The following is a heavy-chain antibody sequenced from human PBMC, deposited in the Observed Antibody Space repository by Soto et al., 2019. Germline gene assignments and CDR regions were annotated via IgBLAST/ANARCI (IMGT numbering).Heavy chain of an antibody. V-gene: IGHV1-18*01. Sequence: QVQLVQSGAEVKKPGASVTVSCKTSGYTFSNYGINWVRQAPGHGLEWMGWISGYNGNTNYAQTVQSRVTMTTDTSTVTVYLELRSLKSDDTAIYYCSRFIMVGGWFDPNYYHGMDVWGQGTTVSV. D-gene: IGHD6-19*01. CDR2: ISGYNGNT. CDR3: SRFIMVGGWFDPNYYHGMDV. CDR1: GYTFSNYG. J-gene: IGHJ6*02.